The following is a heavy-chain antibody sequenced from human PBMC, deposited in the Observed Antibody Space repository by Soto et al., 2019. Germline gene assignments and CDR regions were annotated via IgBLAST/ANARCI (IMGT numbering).Heavy chain of an antibody. CDR3: ARVTYYYDSSGYLPFDY. CDR2: ISSSSSYI. D-gene: IGHD3-22*01. V-gene: IGHV3-21*01. Sequence: PGGSLRLSCAASGFTFSSYSMNWVRQVPGKGLEWVSSISSSSSYIYYADSVKGRFTISRDNAKNSLYLQMNSLRAEDTAVYYCARVTYYYDSSGYLPFDYWGQGTLVTVSS. CDR1: GFTFSSYS. J-gene: IGHJ4*02.